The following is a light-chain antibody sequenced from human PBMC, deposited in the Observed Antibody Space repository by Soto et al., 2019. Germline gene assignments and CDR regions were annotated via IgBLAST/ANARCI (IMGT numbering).Light chain of an antibody. J-gene: IGLJ7*01. CDR1: SSNIGSNS. CDR2: DNR. V-gene: IGLV1-51*01. CDR3: GTWDSSLSAAV. Sequence: QSVLTQPPSVSAAPGQRVTISCSGSSSNIGSNSVSWYQQFPGTAPKLLIHDNRNRPAGVPDRFSGSKTVTSATLGITGLGTGDEADYYCGTWDSSLSAAVFGGGTQLTVL.